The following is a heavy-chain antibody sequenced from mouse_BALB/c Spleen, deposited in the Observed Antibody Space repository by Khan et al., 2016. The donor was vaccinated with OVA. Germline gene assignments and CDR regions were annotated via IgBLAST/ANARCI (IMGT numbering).Heavy chain of an antibody. D-gene: IGHD2-10*01. Sequence: QVQLQQFGAELVRPGTSVKVSCKASGYAFTNYLIEWIKQRPGQGLEWIGVINPGSGGTNYNEKFKGQATLTANKYSSTSYMQLSSLTSDYSAVYFCARKNTAYYGNYYTMDYWGQGTSVTVSS. CDR1: GYAFTNYL. J-gene: IGHJ4*01. CDR2: INPGSGGT. CDR3: ARKNTAYYGNYYTMDY. V-gene: IGHV1-54*01.